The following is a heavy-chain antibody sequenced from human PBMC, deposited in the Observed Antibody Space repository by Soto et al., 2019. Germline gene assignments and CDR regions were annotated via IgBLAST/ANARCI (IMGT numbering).Heavy chain of an antibody. CDR1: GFTFDNYA. CDR3: ARAESPAVAYFFDN. V-gene: IGHV3-49*04. D-gene: IGHD2-15*01. CDR2: IRNKTYGRTT. J-gene: IGHJ4*02. Sequence: GSLRLSCSGAGFTFDNYAMNWVRQAPGKGLEWVGLIRNKTYGRTTEYAASVKGRFTISRDDSSGIAYLQMNSLKTGDSAVYFCARAESPAVAYFFDNWGQGTLVTVSS.